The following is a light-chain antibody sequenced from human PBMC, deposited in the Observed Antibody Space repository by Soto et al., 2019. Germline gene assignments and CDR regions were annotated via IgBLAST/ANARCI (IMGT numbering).Light chain of an antibody. J-gene: IGLJ2*01. Sequence: QSALTQPPSASGSPGQSVTIACTGTSSDVGGYNYVSWYQHHPGKAPKLMIYEVSKRPSGVPDRFSGSKSGNTAALIVSGLQADDEADYYCSSYEGRTHFVFGGGNNLTVL. CDR2: EVS. CDR3: SSYEGRTHFV. CDR1: SSDVGGYNY. V-gene: IGLV2-8*01.